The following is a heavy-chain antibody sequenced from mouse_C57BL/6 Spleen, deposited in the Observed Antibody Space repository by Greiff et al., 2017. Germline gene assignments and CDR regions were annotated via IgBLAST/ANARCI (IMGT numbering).Heavy chain of an antibody. CDR3: ARWGEDYAMDY. V-gene: IGHV1-76*01. CDR2: IYPGSGNT. J-gene: IGHJ4*01. CDR1: GYTFTDYY. Sequence: VKLQESGAELVRPGASVKLSCKASGYTFTDYYINWVKQRPGQGLEWIARIYPGSGNTYYNEKFKGKATLTAEKSSSTAYMQLSSLTSEDSAVYFCARWGEDYAMDYWGQGTSVTVSS.